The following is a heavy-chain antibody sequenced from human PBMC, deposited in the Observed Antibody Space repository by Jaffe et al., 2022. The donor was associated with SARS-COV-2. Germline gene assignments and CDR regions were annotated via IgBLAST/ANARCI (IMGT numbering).Heavy chain of an antibody. J-gene: IGHJ1*01. D-gene: IGHD4-17*01. Sequence: EVQLVESGGGLVKPGGSLRLSCAASGFTFSSYSMNWVRQAPGKGLEWVSSISSSSSYIYYADSVKGRFTISRDNAKNSLYLQMNSLRAEDTAVYYCARDGLGDYGDSFQHWGQGTLVTVSS. V-gene: IGHV3-21*01. CDR2: ISSSSSYI. CDR3: ARDGLGDYGDSFQH. CDR1: GFTFSSYS.